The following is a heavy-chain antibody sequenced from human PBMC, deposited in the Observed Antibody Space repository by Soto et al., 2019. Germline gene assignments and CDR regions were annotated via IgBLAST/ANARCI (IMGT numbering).Heavy chain of an antibody. CDR1: GYTFTDYW. V-gene: IGHV5-51*01. CDR2: IYPGDSDT. CDR3: ARNISTLRYYYYDMEV. J-gene: IGHJ6*02. Sequence: GESLKISFKWSGYTFTDYWIGWVLQLPGKGLEWVWIIYPGDSDTRYSPPFQGHVTITVDKSTSTAYLQWNTLKASDTAMYYCARNISTLRYYYYDMEVWGQGTTVTVSS. D-gene: IGHD2-2*01.